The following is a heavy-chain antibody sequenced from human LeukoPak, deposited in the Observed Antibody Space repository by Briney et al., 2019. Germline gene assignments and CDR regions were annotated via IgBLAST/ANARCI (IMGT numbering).Heavy chain of an antibody. CDR2: ITSSSSYT. CDR1: GFSFSSYN. Sequence: GGSLRLSCAASGFSFSSYNMNWVRQAPGKGLEWVSSITSSSSYTFYADSVKGRFTISRDNARNSLYLQMNSLRAEDTAVYYCARDPYSGAYGDTYYYYMDVWGKGTTVTISS. CDR3: ARDPYSGAYGDTYYYYMDV. J-gene: IGHJ6*03. D-gene: IGHD1-26*01. V-gene: IGHV3-21*01.